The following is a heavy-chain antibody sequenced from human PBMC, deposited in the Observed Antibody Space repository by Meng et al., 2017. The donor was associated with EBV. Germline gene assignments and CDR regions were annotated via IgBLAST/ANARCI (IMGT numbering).Heavy chain of an antibody. CDR1: GGSLRNDC. Sequence: SGGVGRKPGSWLMVACLTYGGSLRNDCGAWVRQAPGQGDGWMGGHIPMSGAPHYAQKFQDRVIIIADESTSTHSMELNNLRFEDTAMYYWASESGRGFTPDYWGQGTLVTVSS. CDR3: ASESGRGFTPDY. J-gene: IGHJ4*02. CDR2: HIPMSGAP. V-gene: IGHV1-69*01. D-gene: IGHD3-10*01.